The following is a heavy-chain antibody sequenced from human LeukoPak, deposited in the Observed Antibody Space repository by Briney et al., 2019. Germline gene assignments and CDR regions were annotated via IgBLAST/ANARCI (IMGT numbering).Heavy chain of an antibody. D-gene: IGHD2-8*01. V-gene: IGHV3-23*01. CDR3: VRDLILVWTPGDDFDH. J-gene: IGHJ4*02. CDR1: GFTFSSYA. Sequence: GGSLRLSCAASGFTFSSYAMSWVRQAPGKGLEWVSAISGSGGSTYYADSVKGRFTISRENARNTLYLQMNSLTAGDTAVYYCVRDLILVWTPGDDFDHWGQGTLVTVSS. CDR2: ISGSGGST.